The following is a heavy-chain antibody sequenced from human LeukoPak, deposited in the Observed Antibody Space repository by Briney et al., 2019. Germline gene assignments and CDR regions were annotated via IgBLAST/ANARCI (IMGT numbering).Heavy chain of an antibody. CDR1: GFTFTSYA. V-gene: IGHV3-23*01. CDR2: ISGSGGST. J-gene: IGHJ4*02. CDR3: AKEGETSYYDFWSGYYHFDY. D-gene: IGHD3-3*01. Sequence: GVSLRLSCATSGFTFTSYAMSWVRQAPGKGLEWVSGISGSGGSTYYADSVGGRFTISRDNSKNTLYLQMNSLRAEDTAVYYCAKEGETSYYDFWSGYYHFDYWGQGTLVTVSS.